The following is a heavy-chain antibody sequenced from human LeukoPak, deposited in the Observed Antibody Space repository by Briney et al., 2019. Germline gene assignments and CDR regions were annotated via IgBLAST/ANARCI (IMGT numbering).Heavy chain of an antibody. CDR3: ARGPPPGDTFDY. D-gene: IGHD7-27*01. Sequence: SETLSLTCTVSGGSISSGGYYWSWIRQHPGKGLEWIGYIYYSGSTYYNPSLKSRVTISVDTSKNQFSLKLSSVTAADTAVYYCARGPPPGDTFDYWGQGTLVTVSS. V-gene: IGHV4-31*03. J-gene: IGHJ4*02. CDR2: IYYSGST. CDR1: GGSISSGGYY.